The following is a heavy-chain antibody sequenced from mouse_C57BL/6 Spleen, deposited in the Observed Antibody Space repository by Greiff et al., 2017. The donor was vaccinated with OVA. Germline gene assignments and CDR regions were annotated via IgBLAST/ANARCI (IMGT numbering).Heavy chain of an antibody. Sequence: VQLQQSGPELVKPGASVKISCKASGYTFTDYYMNWVKQSHGKSLEWIGDINPNNGGTSYNQKFKGKATLTVDKSSSTAYMELRSLTSEDSAVYYCARNTYYDYPWYARDDWGQGTSVTVSS. CDR2: INPNNGGT. CDR3: ARNTYYDYPWYARDD. J-gene: IGHJ4*01. CDR1: GYTFTDYY. V-gene: IGHV1-26*01. D-gene: IGHD2-4*01.